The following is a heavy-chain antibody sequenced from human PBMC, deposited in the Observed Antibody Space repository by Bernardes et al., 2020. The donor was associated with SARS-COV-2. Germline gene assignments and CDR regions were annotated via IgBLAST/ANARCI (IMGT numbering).Heavy chain of an antibody. CDR3: ARDEYSGNYYGY. CDR1: GYTFTNYG. CDR2: ISAYNGNT. J-gene: IGHJ4*02. Sequence: ASVKVSCKTSGYTFTNYGISWVRQAPGQGLEWMGWISAYNGNTNYAQKLQGRVTMTTDTSTSTAYMELRSLRSDDTAVYFCARDEYSGNYYGYWGQGTRVTVSS. V-gene: IGHV1-18*01. D-gene: IGHD1-26*01.